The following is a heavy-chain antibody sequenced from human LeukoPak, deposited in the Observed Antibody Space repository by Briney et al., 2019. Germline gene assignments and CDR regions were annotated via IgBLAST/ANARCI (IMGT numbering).Heavy chain of an antibody. Sequence: PGGSLRLSCAASGFTFDDYAMHWVRQAPGKGLEWVALISYDGSDKYYADSVRGRFTISRDNSKNTLYLHMNTLRAEDTAIYYCAKLRVVFNWNYAYYFDSWGQGTLVTVSS. J-gene: IGHJ4*02. CDR2: ISYDGSDK. CDR3: AKLRVVFNWNYAYYFDS. V-gene: IGHV3-30*18. D-gene: IGHD1-7*01. CDR1: GFTFDDYA.